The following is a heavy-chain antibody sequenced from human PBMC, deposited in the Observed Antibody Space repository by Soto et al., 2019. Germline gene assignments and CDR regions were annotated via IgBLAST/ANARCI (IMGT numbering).Heavy chain of an antibody. J-gene: IGHJ4*02. CDR1: GFTFSSYA. CDR3: ARDGDYYDSSGYYYFDY. CDR2: ISYDGSNK. V-gene: IGHV3-30*04. D-gene: IGHD3-22*01. Sequence: GESLKISCAASGFTFSSYAMHWVRQAPGKGLEWVAVISYDGSNKYYADSVKGRFTISRDNSKNTLYLQMNSLRAEDTAVYYCARDGDYYDSSGYYYFDYWGQGTLVTVSS.